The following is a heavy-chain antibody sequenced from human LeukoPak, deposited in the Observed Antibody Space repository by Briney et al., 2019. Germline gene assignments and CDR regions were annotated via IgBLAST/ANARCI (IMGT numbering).Heavy chain of an antibody. Sequence: ASVKVSCKASGYTFTSYYMHWVRQAPGQGLEWMGIINPSGGSTSYAQKFQGRVTMTRDMSTSTVYMELSSLRSEDTAVYYCARGDHIVVVTAIGFGVGYWGQGTLVTVSS. V-gene: IGHV1-46*01. CDR2: INPSGGST. CDR1: GYTFTSYY. CDR3: ARGDHIVVVTAIGFGVGY. J-gene: IGHJ4*02. D-gene: IGHD2-21*02.